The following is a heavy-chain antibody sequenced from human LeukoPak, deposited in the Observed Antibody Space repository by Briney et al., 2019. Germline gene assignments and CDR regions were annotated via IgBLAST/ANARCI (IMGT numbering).Heavy chain of an antibody. Sequence: GRSLRLFCAASGFTFSSFGMHWVREARGKGLEWVTVISYDGSNKFYAESVKRRFTIHRDNSQNTLYLQMISQRAQDTDLYYCAKDGGSGATYDYSYGMDVWGQGTTVTVSS. CDR1: GFTFSSFG. D-gene: IGHD3-10*01. CDR2: ISYDGSNK. V-gene: IGHV3-30*18. J-gene: IGHJ6*02. CDR3: AKDGGSGATYDYSYGMDV.